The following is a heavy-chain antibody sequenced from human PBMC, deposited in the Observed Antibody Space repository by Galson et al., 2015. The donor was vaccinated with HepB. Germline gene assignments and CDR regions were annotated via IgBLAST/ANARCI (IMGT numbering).Heavy chain of an antibody. Sequence: SLRLSCAASGFTFSSYGMHWVRQAPGKGLEWVAVISYDGSNKYYADSVKGRFTISRDNSKNTLYLQMNSLRAEDTAVYYCAKDYTGPPYYDFWSGNGRGLDYWGQGTLVTVSS. CDR1: GFTFSSYG. CDR3: AKDYTGPPYYDFWSGNGRGLDY. CDR2: ISYDGSNK. J-gene: IGHJ4*02. D-gene: IGHD3-3*01. V-gene: IGHV3-30*18.